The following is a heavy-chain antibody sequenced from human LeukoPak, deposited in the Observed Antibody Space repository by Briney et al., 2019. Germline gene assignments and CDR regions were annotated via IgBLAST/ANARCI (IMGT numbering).Heavy chain of an antibody. CDR1: GFTVSTNY. D-gene: IGHD4-23*01. J-gene: IGHJ4*02. V-gene: IGHV3-66*01. CDR3: ARDSGTTVGYFDY. CDR2: IYSGGNT. Sequence: GGSLRLSCAASGFTVSTNYMSWVRQAPGRGLEWVSVIYSGGNTYYADSVKGRFTISRDNSKNTLYLQMNSLRADDTAVYYCARDSGTTVGYFDYWGQGTLITVSS.